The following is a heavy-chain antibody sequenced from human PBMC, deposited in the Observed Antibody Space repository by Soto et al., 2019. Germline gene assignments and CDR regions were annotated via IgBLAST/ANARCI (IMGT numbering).Heavy chain of an antibody. V-gene: IGHV3-21*01. J-gene: IGHJ4*02. D-gene: IGHD4-17*01. CDR2: ISTSGSYI. CDR3: ARARGDYTYFDF. CDR1: GFTFSRYN. Sequence: GGSLRLSCAASGFTFSRYNMNWVRQAPGKGLEWVSSISTSGSYIHYEDSVRGRFTISRDSAKNSVFLQMNSLRAEDTAVYYCARARGDYTYFDFWGQGSLVTVSS.